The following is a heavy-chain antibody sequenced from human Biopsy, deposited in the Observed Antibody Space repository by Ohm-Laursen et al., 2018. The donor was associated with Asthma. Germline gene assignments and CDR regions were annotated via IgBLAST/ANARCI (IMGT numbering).Heavy chain of an antibody. Sequence: SLRLSCAASGFKFDEYTMHWVRQAPGKGLEWVSGISWNSATIGYADSVEGRFTISRDNAKNSVLLHMDSLRPDDTAFYYCAKVRSDWVITESFDYWGQGVLVTVSS. CDR3: AKVRSDWVITESFDY. D-gene: IGHD3-16*02. CDR1: GFKFDEYT. CDR2: ISWNSATI. V-gene: IGHV3-9*01. J-gene: IGHJ4*02.